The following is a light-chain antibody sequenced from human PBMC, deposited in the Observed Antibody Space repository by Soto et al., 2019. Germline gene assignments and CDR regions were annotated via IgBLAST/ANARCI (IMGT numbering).Light chain of an antibody. V-gene: IGKV1-9*01. Sequence: DIQLTQSPSFLSTSVGDRVTITCRASQGIGSYLAWYQQKPGKAPKFLICLASTLQSGVPSRFSGSGSGTEFNLTISNLQPEDFATYYCQQLNSYPLTFGGGTKVDIK. CDR2: LAS. CDR1: QGIGSY. J-gene: IGKJ4*01. CDR3: QQLNSYPLT.